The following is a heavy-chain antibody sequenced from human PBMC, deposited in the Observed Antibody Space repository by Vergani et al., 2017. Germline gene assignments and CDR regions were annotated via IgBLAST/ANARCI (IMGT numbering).Heavy chain of an antibody. CDR3: ARDGSSSSYYYYYYMDV. CDR2: IYSGGST. V-gene: IGHV3-66*01. J-gene: IGHJ6*03. CDR1: GFTVSSNY. Sequence: EVQLLESGGGLVQPGGSLRLSCAASGFTVSSNYMSWVRQAPGKGLEWVSVIYSGGSTYYADSVKGRFTISRDNAKNSLYLQMNSLRAEDTAVYYCARDGSSSSYYYYYYMDVWGKGTAVTVSS. D-gene: IGHD6-13*01.